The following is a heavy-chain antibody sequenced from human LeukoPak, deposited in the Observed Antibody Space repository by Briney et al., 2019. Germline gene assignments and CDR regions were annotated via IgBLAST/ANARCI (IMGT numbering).Heavy chain of an antibody. CDR1: GGSISSGDYY. CDR2: IYYSGST. J-gene: IGHJ4*02. V-gene: IGHV4-30-4*08. CDR3: ARTRLSAPFSSSWRFDY. D-gene: IGHD6-13*01. Sequence: PSETLSLTCTVSGGSISSGDYYWSWIRQPPGKGLEWIGYIYYSGSTYYNPSLKSRVTISVDTSKNQFSLKLSSVTAADTAVYYCARTRLSAPFSSSWRFDYWGQGTLVTVSS.